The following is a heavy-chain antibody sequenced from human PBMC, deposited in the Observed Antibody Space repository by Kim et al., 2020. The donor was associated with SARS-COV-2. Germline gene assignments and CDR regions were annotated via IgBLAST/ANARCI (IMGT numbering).Heavy chain of an antibody. Sequence: RRSSRSIYYADSVKGRFTISRDNAKNSLYLQMNSLRAEDTAVYYCARVHDPWGQGTLVTVSS. J-gene: IGHJ5*02. CDR3: ARVHDP. CDR2: RRSSRSI. V-gene: IGHV3-21*01.